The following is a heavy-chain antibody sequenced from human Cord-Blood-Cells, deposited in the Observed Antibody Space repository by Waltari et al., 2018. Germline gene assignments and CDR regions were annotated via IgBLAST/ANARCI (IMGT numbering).Heavy chain of an antibody. D-gene: IGHD2-21*01. CDR1: GFTFSSYA. CDR3: ARGIPLDAGFDY. J-gene: IGHJ4*02. CDR2: ISYDGSNK. Sequence: QVQLVESGGGVVQPGRSLSLSCAASGFTFSSYAMHWVRQAPGKGLEWVAVISYDGSNKYYADSVKGRFTISRENSKNTLYLQMNSLRAEDTAVYYCARGIPLDAGFDYWGQGTLVTVSS. V-gene: IGHV3-30-3*01.